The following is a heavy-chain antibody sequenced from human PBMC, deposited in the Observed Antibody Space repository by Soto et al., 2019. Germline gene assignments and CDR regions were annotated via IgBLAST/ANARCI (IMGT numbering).Heavy chain of an antibody. J-gene: IGHJ4*02. D-gene: IGHD3-22*01. CDR2: INHSGST. CDR1: GGSFSGYY. Sequence: PSETLSLTCAVYGGSFSGYYWSWIRQPPGKGLEWIGEINHSGSTNYNPSLKSRVTISVDTSKNQFSLKLSSVTAADTAVYYCARGGYYYDSSGSVDYWGRGTLVTVSS. CDR3: ARGGYYYDSSGSVDY. V-gene: IGHV4-34*01.